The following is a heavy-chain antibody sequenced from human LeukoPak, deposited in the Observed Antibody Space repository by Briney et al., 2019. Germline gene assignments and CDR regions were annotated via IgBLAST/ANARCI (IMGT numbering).Heavy chain of an antibody. V-gene: IGHV4-4*07. CDR1: SGSISSYY. D-gene: IGHD6-19*01. J-gene: IGHJ4*02. Sequence: SETLSLTCTVSSGSISSYYWSWIRQPAGKGLEWIGRIYTSGSTNYNPSLKSRVTMSVDTSKNQFSLKLSSVTAADTAVYYCARDYSSGWIKLPSGGFDYWGQGTLVTVSS. CDR2: IYTSGST. CDR3: ARDYSSGWIKLPSGGFDY.